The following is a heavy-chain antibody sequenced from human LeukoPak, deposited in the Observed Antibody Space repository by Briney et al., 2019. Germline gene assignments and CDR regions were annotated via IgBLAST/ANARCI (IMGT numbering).Heavy chain of an antibody. CDR1: GFIFSDSH. CDR2: VRSKADNYAA. D-gene: IGHD2-15*01. V-gene: IGHV3-73*01. J-gene: IGHJ4*02. Sequence: PGGSLRLSCAASGFIFSDSHMHWVRQASGKGLEWVGHVRSKADNYAAAYAASVKGRFTISRDDSKNTAYLQMNSLGTEDTAVYYCSRQVASVHDYWCQGILVTVSS. CDR3: SRQVASVHDY.